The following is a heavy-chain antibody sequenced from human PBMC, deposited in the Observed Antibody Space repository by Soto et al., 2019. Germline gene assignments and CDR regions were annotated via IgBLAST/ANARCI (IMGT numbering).Heavy chain of an antibody. V-gene: IGHV4-31*03. Sequence: SETLYLTCTVSGGSISSGGYYWSGIRQHPGKGLEWIGYIFYSGSTYYNPSLKSRVTISVDTSKNQFSLKLSSVTAADTAVYYCARQVRHYDYWGQGTLVTVSS. CDR1: GGSISSGGYY. CDR3: ARQVRHYDY. CDR2: IFYSGST. D-gene: IGHD4-4*01. J-gene: IGHJ4*02.